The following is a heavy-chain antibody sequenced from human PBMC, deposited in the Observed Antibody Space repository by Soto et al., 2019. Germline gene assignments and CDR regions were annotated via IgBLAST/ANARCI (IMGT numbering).Heavy chain of an antibody. CDR3: ARDLIYKRRSNDAFDI. CDR1: GYTFTSYG. Sequence: ASVKVSCKASGYTFTSYGISWVRQAPGQGLEWMGWISAYNGNTNYAQKLQGRVTMTTDTSTSTAYMELRSLRSDDTAVYYCARDLIYKRRSNDAFDIWGQGTMVTVSS. J-gene: IGHJ3*02. CDR2: ISAYNGNT. D-gene: IGHD1-20*01. V-gene: IGHV1-18*01.